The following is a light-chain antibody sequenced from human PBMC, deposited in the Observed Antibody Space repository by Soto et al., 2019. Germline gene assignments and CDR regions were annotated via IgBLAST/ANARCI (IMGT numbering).Light chain of an antibody. CDR1: SSDVGDFDC. J-gene: IGLJ2*01. Sequence: QSVLTQPASVSLSPGQSITISCTGTSSDVGDFDCVSLYQQHPGKAPKLMIYEVSDRPSGVSNRFSGSKSGDTASLTISGLQAEDEADYYCSSYTSSSTLVFGGGTKVTVL. CDR2: EVS. CDR3: SSYTSSSTLV. V-gene: IGLV2-14*01.